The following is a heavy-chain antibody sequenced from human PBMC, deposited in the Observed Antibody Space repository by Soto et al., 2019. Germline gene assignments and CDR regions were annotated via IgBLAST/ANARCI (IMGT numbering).Heavy chain of an antibody. Sequence: PSETLSLTCTVSGGSISSYYWSGIRQPPGKGLEWIGYIYYSGSTNYNPSLKSRVTISVDTSKNQFSLKLSSVTAADTAVYYCARDSLGYDFWSGYYGDYYYMDVWGKGTTVTVSS. D-gene: IGHD3-3*01. V-gene: IGHV4-59*01. J-gene: IGHJ6*03. CDR1: GGSISSYY. CDR2: IYYSGST. CDR3: ARDSLGYDFWSGYYGDYYYMDV.